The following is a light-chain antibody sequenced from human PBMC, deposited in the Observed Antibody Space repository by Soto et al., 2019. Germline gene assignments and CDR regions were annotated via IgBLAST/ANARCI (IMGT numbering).Light chain of an antibody. J-gene: IGLJ2*01. CDR1: SSDVGGYNY. CDR2: EVS. Sequence: QSALTQPASVSGSPGQSITISCTGTSSDVGGYNYGSWYQQHPGKAPKLIIYEVSNRPSGVSNRFSGSKSGNTASLTISGIQAEDEADYYYSPYTSSSTRVFGGGTKLTVL. CDR3: SPYTSSSTRV. V-gene: IGLV2-14*01.